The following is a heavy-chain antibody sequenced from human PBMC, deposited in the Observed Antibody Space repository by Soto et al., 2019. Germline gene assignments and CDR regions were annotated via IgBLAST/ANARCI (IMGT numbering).Heavy chain of an antibody. V-gene: IGHV3-23*01. D-gene: IGHD6-19*01. CDR1: GFTFSRYA. CDR3: TEDLSPTSGWYVERFEY. Sequence: EVQLLESGGGLVQPGGSLRLSCAASGFTFSRYAMSWVRQAPGKGLEWVSAISGSGGTTYYADSVKGRFTISRDNSENTLKLQMSSPIGEDTAVYYCTEDLSPTSGWYVERFEYWGQAPLVTVSP. J-gene: IGHJ4*01. CDR2: ISGSGGTT.